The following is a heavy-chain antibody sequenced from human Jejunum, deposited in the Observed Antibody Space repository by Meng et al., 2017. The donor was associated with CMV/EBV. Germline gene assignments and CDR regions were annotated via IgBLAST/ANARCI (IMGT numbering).Heavy chain of an antibody. V-gene: IGHV1-18*01. D-gene: IGHD6-19*01. CDR3: GGAVAGQGIGMGGIDY. CDR2: ISVNTGYT. J-gene: IGHJ4*02. CDR1: AYTFSSYG. Sequence: QSQRVQSGAEVKKAGASVKVSCKAPAYTFSSYGITWVRQAPGQGLEWMGWISVNTGYTEYAQKVEDRISMTTDTSTNTVYMELRSLRSDDTAVYYCGGAVAGQGIGMGGIDYWGQGTLVTVSS.